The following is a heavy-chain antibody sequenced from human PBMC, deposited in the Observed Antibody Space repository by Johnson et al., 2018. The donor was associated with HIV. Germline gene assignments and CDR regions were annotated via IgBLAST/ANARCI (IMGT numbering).Heavy chain of an antibody. CDR2: ISYDGSNK. Sequence: QMQLMESGGGVVQPGRSLRLSCAASGFTFSSYAMHWVRHAPGKGLEWVAVISYDGSNKYYADSVKGRFTISRDNSKNTLYLQMNSLRAEDTAVYYCARRGRRADDAFDIWGQGTMVTVSS. CDR1: GFTFSSYA. V-gene: IGHV3-30*04. J-gene: IGHJ3*02. D-gene: IGHD3-16*01. CDR3: ARRGRRADDAFDI.